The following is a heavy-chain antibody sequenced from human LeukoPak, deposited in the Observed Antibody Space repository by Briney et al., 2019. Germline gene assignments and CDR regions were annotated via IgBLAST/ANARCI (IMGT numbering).Heavy chain of an antibody. CDR1: GFTFSSYW. V-gene: IGHV3-74*01. Sequence: GGSLRLSCAASGFTFSSYWMHWVRQAPGKGLVWVSRINSDGSSTSYADSVKGRFTISRDNAKNTLYLQMNSLRSDDTAVYYCARSTTPNENEYFEHWGQGTLVTVSS. J-gene: IGHJ1*01. CDR2: INSDGSST. D-gene: IGHD2/OR15-2a*01. CDR3: ARSTTPNENEYFEH.